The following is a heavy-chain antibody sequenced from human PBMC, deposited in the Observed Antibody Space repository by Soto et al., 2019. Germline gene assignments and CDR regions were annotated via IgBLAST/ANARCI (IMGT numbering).Heavy chain of an antibody. Sequence: GGSLRLSCAASGFTFSSYGMHWVRQAPGKGLEWVAVISYDGSNKCYADSVKGRFTISRDNAKNTLYLQMNSLRAEDTAVYYCARHTIFAEDYWGQGTLVTVSS. CDR2: ISYDGSNK. CDR1: GFTFSSYG. CDR3: ARHTIFAEDY. J-gene: IGHJ4*02. D-gene: IGHD3-3*01. V-gene: IGHV3-30*03.